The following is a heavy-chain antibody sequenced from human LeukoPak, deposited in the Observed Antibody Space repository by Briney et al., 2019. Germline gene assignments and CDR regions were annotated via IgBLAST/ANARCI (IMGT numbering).Heavy chain of an antibody. J-gene: IGHJ4*02. CDR2: INEGGSVT. CDR3: SRDLRGRDDY. V-gene: IGHV3-74*01. Sequence: GGSLRLSCAASGFTFTTDWMHWVRQAPGKGLVWVSRINEGGSVTDYADSVKGRFTISRDNAKNTLYLEMNSLRAEDTAVYYCSRDLRGRDDYWGQGTLVSASS. CDR1: GFTFTTDW. D-gene: IGHD5-24*01.